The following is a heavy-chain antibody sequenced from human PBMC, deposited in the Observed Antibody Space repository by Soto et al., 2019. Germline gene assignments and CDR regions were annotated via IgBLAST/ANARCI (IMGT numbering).Heavy chain of an antibody. V-gene: IGHV3-66*01. J-gene: IGHJ6*03. Sequence: GGSLRLSCAASGFTVSSNYMSWVRQAPGKGLEWVSVIYSGGSTYYADSVKGRFTISRDNSKNTLYLQMNSLRAEDTAVYYCARERSGYSADYYYYYMDVWGKGTTVTVSS. D-gene: IGHD3-3*01. CDR2: IYSGGST. CDR1: GFTVSSNY. CDR3: ARERSGYSADYYYYYMDV.